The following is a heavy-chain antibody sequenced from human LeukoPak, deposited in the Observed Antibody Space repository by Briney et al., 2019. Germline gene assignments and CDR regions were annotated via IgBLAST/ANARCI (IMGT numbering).Heavy chain of an antibody. V-gene: IGHV3-43*01. CDR2: ISWDGGST. J-gene: IGHJ4*02. CDR3: AKGGIVAAGCFDF. CDR1: GFTFDDYT. D-gene: IGHD6-13*01. Sequence: GGSRRLSCAASGFTFDDYTMHWVRQAPGKGLEWVSLISWDGGSTYYADSVKGRFTISRDNSKNSLYLQMNSLRTEDTALYYCAKGGIVAAGCFDFWGQGTLVTVSS.